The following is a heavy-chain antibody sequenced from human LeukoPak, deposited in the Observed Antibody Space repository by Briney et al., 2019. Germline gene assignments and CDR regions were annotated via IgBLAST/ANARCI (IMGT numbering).Heavy chain of an antibody. CDR1: GFTFSSYG. CDR2: IRYDGSNK. CDR3: ARSAQYYYDSSGFPPHFDY. J-gene: IGHJ4*02. D-gene: IGHD3-22*01. Sequence: GGSLRLSCAASGFTFSSYGMHWVRQAPGKGLEWVAFIRYDGSNKYYADSVKGRFTISRDNAKNSLYLQMNSLRAEDTAVYYCARSAQYYYDSSGFPPHFDYWGQGTLVTVSS. V-gene: IGHV3-30*02.